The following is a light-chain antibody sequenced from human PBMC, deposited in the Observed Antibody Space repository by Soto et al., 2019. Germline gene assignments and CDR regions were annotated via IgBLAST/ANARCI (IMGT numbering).Light chain of an antibody. CDR2: AAS. J-gene: IGKJ1*01. CDR3: QQLNSYPRT. V-gene: IGKV1-9*01. CDR1: QGISSY. Sequence: DIQLTQSPSFLSASVGDRVTITSRASQGISSYLAWYQQKPGKAPKILIYAASTLQSGVPSRFSGSGSGTESTLTFSSLQPEDFATYYCQQLNSYPRTFGQGTKVEIK.